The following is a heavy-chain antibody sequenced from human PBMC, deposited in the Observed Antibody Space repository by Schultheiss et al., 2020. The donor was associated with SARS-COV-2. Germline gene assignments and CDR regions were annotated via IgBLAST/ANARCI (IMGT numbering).Heavy chain of an antibody. Sequence: GGSLRLSCAASGFTFSSYGMHWVRQAPGKGLEWVAVISYDGSNKYYADSVKGRFTISRDNSKNTLYLQMNSLRAEDTAVYYCAKAFGPYYYHYMDVWGKGTTVTVSS. CDR2: ISYDGSNK. D-gene: IGHD3-10*01. V-gene: IGHV3-30*18. CDR1: GFTFSSYG. CDR3: AKAFGPYYYHYMDV. J-gene: IGHJ6*03.